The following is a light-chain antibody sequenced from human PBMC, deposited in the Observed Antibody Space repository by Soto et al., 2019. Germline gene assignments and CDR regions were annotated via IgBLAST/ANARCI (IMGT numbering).Light chain of an antibody. Sequence: DIQMTQSPSSLSASVGDRVAITCRASQSISSYLNWYQQKPGKAPELLIYAASSLQSGVPSRFSGSGSGTDFTLTISSLQPEDFATYYCQQSYSALVAFGQGTKVDIK. CDR3: QQSYSALVA. CDR1: QSISSY. CDR2: AAS. J-gene: IGKJ1*01. V-gene: IGKV1-39*01.